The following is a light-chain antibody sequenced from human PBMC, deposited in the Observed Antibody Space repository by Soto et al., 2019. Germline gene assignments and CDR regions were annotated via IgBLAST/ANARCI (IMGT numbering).Light chain of an antibody. CDR3: QQYYCTPPVT. J-gene: IGKJ3*01. Sequence: DIVMTQSPDSLAVSLGERATINCKSSQSVLYSSNNKNYLAWYQQKPGQPPKLLIYWASTRESGVPDRFSGSESGTDFTLTISSLQAEDVAVYYCQQYYCTPPVTFGPGTKVDIK. CDR2: WAS. CDR1: QSVLYSSNNKNY. V-gene: IGKV4-1*01.